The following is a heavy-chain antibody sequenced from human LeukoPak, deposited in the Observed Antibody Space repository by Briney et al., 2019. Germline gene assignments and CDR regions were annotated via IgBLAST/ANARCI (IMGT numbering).Heavy chain of an antibody. CDR1: GFTFSDYY. D-gene: IGHD2-15*01. J-gene: IGHJ6*02. CDR3: ARGVVVAATGRKEYYYYYGMDV. Sequence: GGSLRLSCAASGFTFSDYYMSWIRQAPGKGLEWVSYISSSGSTIYYADPVKGRFTISRDNAKNSLYLQMNSLRAEDTAVYYCARGVVVAATGRKEYYYYYGMDVWGQGTTVTVSS. V-gene: IGHV3-11*01. CDR2: ISSSGSTI.